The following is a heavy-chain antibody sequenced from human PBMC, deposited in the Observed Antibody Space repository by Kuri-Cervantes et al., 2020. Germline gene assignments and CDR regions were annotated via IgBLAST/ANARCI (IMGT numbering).Heavy chain of an antibody. J-gene: IGHJ3*02. CDR3: AREPVWGSYRINAFDI. V-gene: IGHV1-18*01. D-gene: IGHD3-16*02. CDR2: ISAYNGNT. CDR1: GYTFTSYG. Sequence: ASVKVSCKASGYTFTSYGISWVRQAPGQGLEWMGWISAYNGNTNYAQKFQGWVTMTRDTSISTAYMELSRLRSDDTAVYYCAREPVWGSYRINAFDIWGQGTMVTVSS.